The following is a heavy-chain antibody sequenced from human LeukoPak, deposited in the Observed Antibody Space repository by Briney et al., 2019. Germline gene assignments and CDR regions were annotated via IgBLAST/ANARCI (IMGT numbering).Heavy chain of an antibody. Sequence: GASVKVSCKASGYTFTSYGISWVRQAPGQGLEWMGWINPISGGTNYAQKFQGWVTMTRDTSISTAYMELSRLRSDDTAVYYCAREGGYSSSWYGYLVDYFDYWGQGTLVTVSS. CDR1: GYTFTSYG. CDR2: INPISGGT. J-gene: IGHJ4*02. V-gene: IGHV1-2*04. CDR3: AREGGYSSSWYGYLVDYFDY. D-gene: IGHD6-13*01.